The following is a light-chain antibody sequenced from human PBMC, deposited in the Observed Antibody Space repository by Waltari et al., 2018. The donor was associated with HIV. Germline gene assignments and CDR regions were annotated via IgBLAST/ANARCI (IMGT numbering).Light chain of an antibody. J-gene: IGLJ1*01. CDR3: CSYGGTYNV. Sequence: QSALTQPRSVSGSPGQSVTISCTGTSSDVGGYNSVSWYQQHPGKAPKLLIYEVSKWPSGVPDRFSGSKSGNTASLTISWFRADDEADYYCCSYGGTYNVFGTGTKVTIL. V-gene: IGLV2-11*01. CDR2: EVS. CDR1: SSDVGGYNS.